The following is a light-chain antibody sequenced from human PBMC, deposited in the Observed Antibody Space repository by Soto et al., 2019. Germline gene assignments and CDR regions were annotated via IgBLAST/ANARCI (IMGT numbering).Light chain of an antibody. CDR2: EVS. CDR1: SSDVGGYNY. Sequence: QSVLTQPPTASGSPGQSVTISFTGTSSDVGGYNYVSWYQRHPGKAPKLMIYEVSKRPSGVPDRFSGSKSGNTASLTVSGLQAEDEADYYCSSYAGSKNLGVFATGTKVTVL. V-gene: IGLV2-8*01. CDR3: SSYAGSKNLGV. J-gene: IGLJ1*01.